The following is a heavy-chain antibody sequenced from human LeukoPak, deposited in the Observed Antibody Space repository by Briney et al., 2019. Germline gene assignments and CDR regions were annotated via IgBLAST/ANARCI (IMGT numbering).Heavy chain of an antibody. Sequence: PGGSLRLSCAASGFTFSSYAMSWVRQAPGKGLEWVSAISGSGGSTYYADSVKGRFTISRDNSKNTLYLQMNSLRAEDTAVYYCAKVGRQQLVLGYFQHWGQGTLVTVSS. J-gene: IGHJ1*01. CDR3: AKVGRQQLVLGYFQH. CDR1: GFTFSSYA. D-gene: IGHD6-13*01. CDR2: ISGSGGST. V-gene: IGHV3-23*01.